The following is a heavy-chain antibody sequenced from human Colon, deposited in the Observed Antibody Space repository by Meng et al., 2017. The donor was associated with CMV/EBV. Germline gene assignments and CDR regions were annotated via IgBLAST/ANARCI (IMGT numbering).Heavy chain of an antibody. CDR2: ISPTSTNI. CDR1: GLSSYN. J-gene: IGHJ6*02. Sequence: GGSLRLSCVASGLSSYNILWVRQAPGKGLEWVSSISPTSTNIFYADSVRGRFSVSRDNAQNSVYLQMNSLRAEDTAVYYCARDPSYYAAGTTGGASGMDVWGQGTTVTVSS. V-gene: IGHV3-21*01. CDR3: ARDPSYYAAGTTGGASGMDV. D-gene: IGHD3-10*01.